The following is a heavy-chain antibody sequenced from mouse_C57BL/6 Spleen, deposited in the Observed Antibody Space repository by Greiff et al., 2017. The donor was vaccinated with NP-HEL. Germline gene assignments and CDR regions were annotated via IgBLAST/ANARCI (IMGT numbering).Heavy chain of an antibody. CDR3: ARLERYCSDEVAMDY. V-gene: IGHV1-69*01. Sequence: QVQLQQPGAELVMPGASVKLSCKASGYTFTSYWMHWVKQRPGQGLEWIGEIDPSDSYTNYNQKFKGKSTLTVDKSSSTSYTQLSSLTFEDSPVHYCARLERYCSDEVAMDYWGQGTSVTVSS. D-gene: IGHD2-14*01. CDR1: GYTFTSYW. CDR2: IDPSDSYT. J-gene: IGHJ4*01.